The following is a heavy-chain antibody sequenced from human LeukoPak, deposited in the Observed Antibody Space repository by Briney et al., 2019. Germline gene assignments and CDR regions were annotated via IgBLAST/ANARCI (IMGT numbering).Heavy chain of an antibody. CDR1: GGSISSYY. V-gene: IGHV4-59*01. CDR3: ARHVKYCSGGSCGNDAFDI. D-gene: IGHD2-15*01. J-gene: IGHJ3*02. CDR2: IYYSGST. Sequence: SETLSLTCTVSGGSISSYYWSWIRQPPGKGLEWIGYIYYSGSTNYNPSLKSRVTISVDTSKYQFSLKLSSVTAADTAVYYCARHVKYCSGGSCGNDAFDIWGQGTMVTVSS.